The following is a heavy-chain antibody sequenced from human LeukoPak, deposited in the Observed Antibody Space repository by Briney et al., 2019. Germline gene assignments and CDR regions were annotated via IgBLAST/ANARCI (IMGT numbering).Heavy chain of an antibody. Sequence: GGSLRLSCAASGFTFSSYGVHWVRQAPGKGLEWVSFIRYDGTSKFYADSVKGRFTISRDNSKNTLYLQMNSLRAEDTAVYYCARVGPDILAPVFELYFDYWGQGTLVTVSS. V-gene: IGHV3-30*02. CDR2: IRYDGTSK. CDR1: GFTFSSYG. CDR3: ARVGPDILAPVFELYFDY. D-gene: IGHD3-9*01. J-gene: IGHJ4*02.